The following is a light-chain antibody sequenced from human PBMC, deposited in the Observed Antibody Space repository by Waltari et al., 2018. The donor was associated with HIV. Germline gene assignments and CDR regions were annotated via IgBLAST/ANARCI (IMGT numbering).Light chain of an antibody. CDR1: SSDVGRYDY. Sequence: QSALTQPPSASGSPGQSVTISCTGTSSDVGRYDYVSRYQQHPGKAPKPLIYEVNKRPSGVPDRFSGSKSGNTASLTVSGLQAEDEAEYSCTSYAGINPVAFGGGTKLTVL. CDR2: EVN. CDR3: TSYAGINPVA. V-gene: IGLV2-8*01. J-gene: IGLJ2*01.